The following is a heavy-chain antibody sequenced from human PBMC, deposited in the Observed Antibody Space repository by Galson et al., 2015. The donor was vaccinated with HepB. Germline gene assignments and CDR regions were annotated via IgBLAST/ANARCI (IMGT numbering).Heavy chain of an antibody. V-gene: IGHV4-59*01. CDR1: GGSISGSY. Sequence: SETLSLTCTVSGGSISGSYWSWIRQPPGKGLEWLGYVHSSGSTDYNPSLESRAPISVDTSKNQFSLELSSVTVADAAVYFCARGRSGWYYYFDSWGQGTLVTVSS. CDR2: VHSSGST. CDR3: ARGRSGWYYYFDS. D-gene: IGHD6-19*01. J-gene: IGHJ4*02.